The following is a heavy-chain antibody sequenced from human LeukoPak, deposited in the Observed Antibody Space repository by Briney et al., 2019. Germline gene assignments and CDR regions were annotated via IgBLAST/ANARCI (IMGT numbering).Heavy chain of an antibody. CDR3: ARVGLLWFGELLEI. CDR1: GYTFTNYP. Sequence: GASVKVSCKASGYTFTNYPIHWVRQAPGQRLEWMGWINAGNGSTKYSQKFQGRVSITRDTSATTAYMELSSLRSEDTAVYYCARVGLLWFGELLEIWGQGTMVTVSS. CDR2: INAGNGST. J-gene: IGHJ3*02. D-gene: IGHD3-10*01. V-gene: IGHV1-3*01.